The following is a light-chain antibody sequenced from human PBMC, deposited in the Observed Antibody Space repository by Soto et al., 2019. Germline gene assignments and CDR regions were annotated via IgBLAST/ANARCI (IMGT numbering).Light chain of an antibody. CDR3: KQCKDWPLT. CDR2: GVS. Sequence: EIVLTQSPGTLSLSPGERATLSCRASQSVSSNYLAWYQQKPGQAPRLLMYGVSSRATGIPDRFSGSGSGADFTLTISRLEPEDFAVYYCKQCKDWPLTFGGGTKVEIK. J-gene: IGKJ4*01. CDR1: QSVSSNY. V-gene: IGKV3-20*01.